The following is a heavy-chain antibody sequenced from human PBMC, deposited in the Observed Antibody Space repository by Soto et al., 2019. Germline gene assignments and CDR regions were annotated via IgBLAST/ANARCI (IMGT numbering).Heavy chain of an antibody. CDR3: TTLLLWFGEPGY. CDR2: IKSKTDGETT. Sequence: PLRLSWTASRFTFSYYAMHLILQTPGKVLELFGRIKSKTDGETTDYAAPVKGRFTISRDDSKNTLYLQMNSLKTEDTAVYYCTTLLLWFGEPGYWGQGTLVTVSS. J-gene: IGHJ4*02. D-gene: IGHD3-10*01. V-gene: IGHV3-15*07. CDR1: RFTFSYYA.